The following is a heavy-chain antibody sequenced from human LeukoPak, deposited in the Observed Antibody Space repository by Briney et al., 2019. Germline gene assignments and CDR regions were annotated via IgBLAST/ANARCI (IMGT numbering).Heavy chain of an antibody. CDR2: INHGGST. Sequence: SETLSLTCTVYGGSFSGSYWSWIRQPPGKGLEWIGEINHGGSTNYNPSLKSRVTILVDTSNNQFSLKLSSVTAADAAVYYRARATYYYDSGGYRGGYYFDYWGQGTLVTVSS. CDR1: GGSFSGSY. D-gene: IGHD3-22*01. V-gene: IGHV4-34*01. J-gene: IGHJ4*02. CDR3: ARATYYYDSGGYRGGYYFDY.